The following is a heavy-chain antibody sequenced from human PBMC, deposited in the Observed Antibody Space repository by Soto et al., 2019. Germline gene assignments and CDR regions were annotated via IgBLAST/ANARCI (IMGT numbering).Heavy chain of an antibody. V-gene: IGHV3-33*01. CDR1: GFTFSSYG. Sequence: QVQLVESGGGVVQTGRSLRLSCAASGFTFSSYGMHWVRQAPGKGLEWVAVIWYDGSNKYYADSVKGRFTISRDNSKNTLYLRMNSLRAEDTAVYYCAIYLRVVAFDYWGQGTLVTVSS. D-gene: IGHD2-15*01. J-gene: IGHJ4*02. CDR3: AIYLRVVAFDY. CDR2: IWYDGSNK.